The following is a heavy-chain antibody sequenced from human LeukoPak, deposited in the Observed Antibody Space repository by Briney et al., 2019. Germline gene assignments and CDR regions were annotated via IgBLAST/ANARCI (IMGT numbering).Heavy chain of an antibody. CDR1: GFTFSSYE. CDR3: ARVGYGGNSGEDY. V-gene: IGHV3-48*03. Sequence: PGGSLRLSCAASGFTFSSYEMNWVRQAPGKGLEWVSYISSSGSTIYYADPVKGRFTISRDNAKNSLYLQMNSLRAEDTAVYYCARVGYGGNSGEDYWGQGTLVTVSS. CDR2: ISSSGSTI. J-gene: IGHJ4*02. D-gene: IGHD4-23*01.